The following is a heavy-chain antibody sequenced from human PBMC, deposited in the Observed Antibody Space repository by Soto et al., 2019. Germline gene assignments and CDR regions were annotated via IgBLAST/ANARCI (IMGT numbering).Heavy chain of an antibody. CDR3: ARWGDIVVVPAASDITTNYYYYYMDV. CDR2: MNPNSGNT. CDR1: GYTFTSYD. J-gene: IGHJ6*03. V-gene: IGHV1-8*01. Sequence: GASVKVSCKASGYTFTSYDINWVRQATGQGLEWMGWMNPNSGNTGYAQKFQGRVTMTRNTSISTAYMELSSLRSEDTAVYYCARWGDIVVVPAASDITTNYYYYYMDVWGKGTKVTVSS. D-gene: IGHD2-2*01.